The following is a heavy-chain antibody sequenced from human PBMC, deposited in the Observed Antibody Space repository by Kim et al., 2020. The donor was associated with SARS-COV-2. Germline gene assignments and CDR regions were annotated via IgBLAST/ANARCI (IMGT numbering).Heavy chain of an antibody. D-gene: IGHD3-22*01. Sequence: YDAAAVKGRLSITRGNYKNTLYLQMNSRRAEDAAVYYCAKVHDSSGYPDYWGQGTLVTVSS. CDR3: AKVHDSSGYPDY. V-gene: IGHV3-23*01. J-gene: IGHJ4*02.